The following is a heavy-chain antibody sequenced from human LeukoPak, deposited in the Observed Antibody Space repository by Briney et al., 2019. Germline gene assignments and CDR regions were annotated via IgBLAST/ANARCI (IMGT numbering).Heavy chain of an antibody. Sequence: PSETLSLTCTVSGGSISSSSYYWGWIRQPPGEGLGWLGCIYYSGSTYYKPSLKSRVTISVDTSKNQFSLKLSSVTAADTAVYYCARVLYCSGGSCHYYFDYWGQGTLVTVSS. CDR2: IYYSGST. J-gene: IGHJ4*02. V-gene: IGHV4-39*01. CDR1: GGSISSSSYY. D-gene: IGHD2-15*01. CDR3: ARVLYCSGGSCHYYFDY.